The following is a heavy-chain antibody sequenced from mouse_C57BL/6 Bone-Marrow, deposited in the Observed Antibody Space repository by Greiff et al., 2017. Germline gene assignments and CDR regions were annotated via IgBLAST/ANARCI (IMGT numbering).Heavy chain of an antibody. CDR1: GYTFTSYG. CDR2: IYPRSGNT. Sequence: VQLQQSGAELARPGASVKLSCKASGYTFTSYGISWVKQRTGQGLEWIGEIYPRSGNTYYNEKFKGKDTLTAEKSSSTAYMELRSLTSEDSAVYVCARRAYYYGSSYGRYYFDYWGQGTTLTVSS. D-gene: IGHD1-1*01. J-gene: IGHJ2*01. V-gene: IGHV1-81*01. CDR3: ARRAYYYGSSYGRYYFDY.